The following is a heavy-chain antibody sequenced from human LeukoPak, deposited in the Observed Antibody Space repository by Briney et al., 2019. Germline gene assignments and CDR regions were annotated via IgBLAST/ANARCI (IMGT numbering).Heavy chain of an antibody. CDR1: GGSISSGSFY. J-gene: IGHJ6*03. D-gene: IGHD6-6*01. V-gene: IGHV4-61*02. CDR2: IYTSGST. CDR3: ARSHGSSSSYYYYYMDV. Sequence: PSETLSLTCTVSGGSISSGSFYWSWIRQPAGKGLEWIGLIYTSGSTNYNPSLKSRVTISVDTSKKQFSLNLSSVTAADTAVYYXARSHGSSSSYYYYYMDVWGKGTTVTVSS.